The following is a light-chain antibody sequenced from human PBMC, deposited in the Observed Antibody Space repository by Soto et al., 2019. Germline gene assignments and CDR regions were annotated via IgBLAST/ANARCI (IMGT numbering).Light chain of an antibody. Sequence: EIVMTQSPATVSVSPGERATLSCRASQSVSDKLAWYQQKPGQAPRLLIYHASARATGIPARFSGSGSGTEFTLTISSLQSEDFAVYYCQHYNYWPYTFGQGTKVDIK. CDR2: HAS. CDR3: QHYNYWPYT. V-gene: IGKV3-15*01. J-gene: IGKJ2*01. CDR1: QSVSDK.